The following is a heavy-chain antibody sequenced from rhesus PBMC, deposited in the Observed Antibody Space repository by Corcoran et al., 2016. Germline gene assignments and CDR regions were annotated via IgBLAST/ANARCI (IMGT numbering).Heavy chain of an antibody. CDR1: GFSLTTSGMG. Sequence: QVTLKESGPALVKPTQTLTLTCTFSGFSLTTSGMGVGWIRQPPGKALEWLALIYWDDDKRNSTPLKSRLTLSKDTSENQVVLTMTNMDPVDTASYYCARGVVLTAPTEYFEFWGQGALVTVSS. CDR2: IYWDDDK. CDR3: ARGVVLTAPTEYFEF. J-gene: IGHJ1*01. D-gene: IGHD2-15*01. V-gene: IGHV2-174*01.